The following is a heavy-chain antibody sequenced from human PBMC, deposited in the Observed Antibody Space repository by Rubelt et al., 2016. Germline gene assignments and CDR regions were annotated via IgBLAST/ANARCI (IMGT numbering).Heavy chain of an antibody. V-gene: IGHV3-74*01. CDR1: GFTLSSYW. CDR3: AKDRGDDSSGGFDY. J-gene: IGHJ4*02. Sequence: EVQLVESGGGLVQPGGSLRLSCAASGFTLSSYWMHWVRQAPGKGLVWVSRINSDGSNTSYADSVKGRFTISRDNAKNTLYLQMNSLRVGDTAVYYWAKDRGDDSSGGFDYWGQGTLVTVSS. CDR2: INSDGSNT. D-gene: IGHD2-15*01.